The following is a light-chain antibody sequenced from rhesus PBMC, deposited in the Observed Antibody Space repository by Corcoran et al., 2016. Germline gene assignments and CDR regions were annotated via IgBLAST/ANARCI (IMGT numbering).Light chain of an antibody. CDR2: DTS. V-gene: IGKV3-17*02. J-gene: IGKJ2*01. CDR1: ENVSRR. Sequence: EIVMTQSPATLSLSPGERATLSCRASENVSRRLAWYQQKPGQPPRLLIYDTSSRVPGIPDRFSGSGSGTDVTLAISSLEPEDVAVYFCQQESKWSYSFGQGTKVEIK. CDR3: QQESKWSYS.